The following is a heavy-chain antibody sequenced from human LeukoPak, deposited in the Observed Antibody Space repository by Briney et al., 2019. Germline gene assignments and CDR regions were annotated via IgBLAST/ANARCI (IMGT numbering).Heavy chain of an antibody. D-gene: IGHD2-2*01. Sequence: KASETLSLTCAAYGGSFSGYYWSWIRQPPGKGLEWIGEINHSGSTNYNPSLKSRVTISVDTSKNQFSLKLSSVTAADTAVYYCARVEKDIVVVPAARWFDPWGQGTLVTVSS. CDR3: ARVEKDIVVVPAARWFDP. V-gene: IGHV4-34*01. J-gene: IGHJ5*02. CDR1: GGSFSGYY. CDR2: INHSGST.